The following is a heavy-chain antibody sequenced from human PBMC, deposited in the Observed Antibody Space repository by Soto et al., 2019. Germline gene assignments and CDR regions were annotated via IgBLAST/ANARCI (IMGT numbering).Heavy chain of an antibody. D-gene: IGHD3-22*01. J-gene: IGHJ4*02. V-gene: IGHV3-30*09. Sequence: PGGSLSRNSVASGFSLATYHMNRVRHTPGKGLEWVAGVPDDGSTKYYADSVKGRVALSRDNSKNTLDLQMSSLRVEDTAVYYCARERRYDTSGHYYDIAFWGQGTMVTVSS. CDR1: GFSLATYH. CDR3: ARERRYDTSGHYYDIAF. CDR2: VPDDGSTK.